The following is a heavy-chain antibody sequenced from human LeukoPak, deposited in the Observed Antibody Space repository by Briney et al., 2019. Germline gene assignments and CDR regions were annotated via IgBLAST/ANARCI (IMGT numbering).Heavy chain of an antibody. J-gene: IGHJ4*02. CDR2: INHSGGT. CDR1: GGSFSGYY. D-gene: IGHD6-19*01. Sequence: PSETLSLTCAVYGGSFSGYYWSWIRQPPGKGLEWIGEINHSGGTNYNPSLKSRVTISVDTSKNQFSLKLSSVTAADTAVYYCARGGIKVRYSSGWYHSYFDYWGQGTLVTVSS. V-gene: IGHV4-34*01. CDR3: ARGGIKVRYSSGWYHSYFDY.